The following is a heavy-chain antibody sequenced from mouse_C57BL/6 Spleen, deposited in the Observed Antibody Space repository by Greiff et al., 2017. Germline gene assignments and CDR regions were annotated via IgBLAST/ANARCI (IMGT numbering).Heavy chain of an antibody. V-gene: IGHV2-2*01. J-gene: IGHJ4*01. CDR2: IWSGGST. CDR1: GFSLTSYG. Sequence: QVQLKESGPGLVQPSQSLSITCTVSGFSLTSYGVHWVRQSPGKGLEWLGVIWSGGSTDYNAAFISRLSISKDNSKSQVFFKMNSLQADDTDIYYCARKWLLNYYAMDYWGQGTSVTVSS. D-gene: IGHD2-3*01. CDR3: ARKWLLNYYAMDY.